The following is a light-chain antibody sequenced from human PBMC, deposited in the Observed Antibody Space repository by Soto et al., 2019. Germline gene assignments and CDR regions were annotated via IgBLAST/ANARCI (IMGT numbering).Light chain of an antibody. J-gene: IGLJ2*01. CDR1: SSNIGNNY. V-gene: IGLV1-51*01. CDR2: DND. CDR3: ATWDSSLSAGV. Sequence: QSVLTQPPSVSAAPGQKVTISCSGSSSNIGNNYVSWYQQLPGTAPKLLIYDNDKRPSGIPDRFSSSKSGTSATLGVTGLQIGDEADYYCATWDSSLSAGVFGGGTKVTVL.